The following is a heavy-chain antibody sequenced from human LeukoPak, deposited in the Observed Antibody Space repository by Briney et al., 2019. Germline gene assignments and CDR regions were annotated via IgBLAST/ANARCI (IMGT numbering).Heavy chain of an antibody. D-gene: IGHD2-15*01. CDR3: AKVPDPNVLQFGFYYLYGMDV. J-gene: IGHJ6*02. V-gene: IGHV3-30*18. CDR1: GFTFSSYG. CDR2: ISYDGSDK. Sequence: GGSPRLSCAASGFTFSSYGMHWVRQAPGKGLEWVAVISYDGSDKYYADSVKGRFTISRDNSKNTLYLQMNSLRADDTAVYYCAKVPDPNVLQFGFYYLYGMDVWGQGTTVTVSS.